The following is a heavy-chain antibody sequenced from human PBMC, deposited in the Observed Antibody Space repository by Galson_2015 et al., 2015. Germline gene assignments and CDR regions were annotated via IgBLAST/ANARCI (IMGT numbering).Heavy chain of an antibody. V-gene: IGHV3-7*01. CDR2: IKEDGSEK. D-gene: IGHD2-15*01. J-gene: IGHJ5*02. CDR1: GFSFSNYW. Sequence: SLRLSCAASGFSFSNYWMTWVRQAPGKGLEWEANIKEDGSEKYYVDSVKGRFTVSRDNAKNLLSLQMNSLRAEDTAVYYCAKEEVGIGYCSGGSCLYNYFDPWGQGTLVTVSS. CDR3: AKEEVGIGYCSGGSCLYNYFDP.